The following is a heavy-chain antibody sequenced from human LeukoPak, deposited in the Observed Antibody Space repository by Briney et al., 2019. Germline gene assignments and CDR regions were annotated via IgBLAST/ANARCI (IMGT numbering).Heavy chain of an antibody. CDR3: ASGRSGSSYYFDY. J-gene: IGHJ4*02. V-gene: IGHV1-46*01. D-gene: IGHD3-22*01. CDR1: GYTFTSYY. CDR2: INPSGGST. Sequence: ASLKVSCKESGYTFTSYYMQWVRQAPGQGLERMGIINPSGGSTSYAQKFQGRVTMTRDTSTSTVYMELSSPRSEDTAVYYCASGRSGSSYYFDYWGQGTLVTVSS.